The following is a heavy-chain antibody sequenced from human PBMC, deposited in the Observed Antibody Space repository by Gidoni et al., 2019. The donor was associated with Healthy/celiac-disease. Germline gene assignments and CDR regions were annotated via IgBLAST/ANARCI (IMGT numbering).Heavy chain of an antibody. CDR2: ISSSSSTI. Sequence: EVQLVESGGGLVQPGGSVRLSCAASGFTFSSYSMNWVRQAPGKGLEWVSYISSSSSTIYYADSVKGRFTISRDNAKNSLYLQMNSLRAEDTAVYYCARRRDYDSSHFDYWGQGTLVTVSS. D-gene: IGHD3-22*01. V-gene: IGHV3-48*01. CDR3: ARRRDYDSSHFDY. J-gene: IGHJ4*02. CDR1: GFTFSSYS.